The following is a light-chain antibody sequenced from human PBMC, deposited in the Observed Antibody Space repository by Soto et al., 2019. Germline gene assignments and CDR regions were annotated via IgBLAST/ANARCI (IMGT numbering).Light chain of an antibody. CDR3: QHHNSYSQT. Sequence: DIQMTQSPPTLSASVGDRVTITCRASQSIRHYLAWYQQMPGKAPKLLIYGASTLQSGVPSRFSGSGSGTEFTLTFCILLPDDFGTYFCQHHNSYSQTFGQGTKV. J-gene: IGKJ1*01. V-gene: IGKV1-5*01. CDR2: GAS. CDR1: QSIRHY.